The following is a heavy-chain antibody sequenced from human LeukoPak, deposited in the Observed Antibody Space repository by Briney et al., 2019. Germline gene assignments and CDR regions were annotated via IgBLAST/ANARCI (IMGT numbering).Heavy chain of an antibody. CDR1: GFTFSNAW. Sequence: GGSLRLSCVASGFTFSNAWMSWVRQAPGRGLEWVGRVKSKTDYGTTDYTTPVKGRFTISRDDSENTLYLQMNSLKTEDTAVYYCTTANNYGSGRFDAFDIWGQGTMVTVSS. CDR2: VKSKTDYGTT. D-gene: IGHD3-10*01. V-gene: IGHV3-15*01. CDR3: TTANNYGSGRFDAFDI. J-gene: IGHJ3*02.